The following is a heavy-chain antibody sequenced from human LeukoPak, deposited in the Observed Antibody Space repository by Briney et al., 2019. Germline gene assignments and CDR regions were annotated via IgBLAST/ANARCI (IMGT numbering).Heavy chain of an antibody. CDR3: ARDPSGRGYGDA. V-gene: IGHV3-48*03. CDR1: GFALSGYE. J-gene: IGHJ5*02. D-gene: IGHD5-12*01. Sequence: GGSLRLSCAASGFALSGYEMNWVRQAPGKGLEWVSYITSSGSTTYYADSVKGRFTISRDNAKNSLYLQMNSLRVEDTAVYYCARDPSGRGYGDAWGQGTLVTVSS. CDR2: ITSSGSTT.